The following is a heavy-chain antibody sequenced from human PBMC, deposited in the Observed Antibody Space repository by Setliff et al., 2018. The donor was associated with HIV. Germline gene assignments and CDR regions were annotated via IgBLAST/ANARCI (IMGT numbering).Heavy chain of an antibody. J-gene: IGHJ3*02. Sequence: GESLKISCEASGYTFTHYWIGWVRQMPGRGLEWMGIMNPRDSEIRYSPSFQGLVTISADRSINTAYLQWRSLKASDTAMYYCARPVSLSLRYFDWLGAFDIWGQGTMVTVSS. CDR3: ARPVSLSLRYFDWLGAFDI. CDR1: GYTFTHYW. V-gene: IGHV5-51*01. D-gene: IGHD3-9*01. CDR2: MNPRDSEI.